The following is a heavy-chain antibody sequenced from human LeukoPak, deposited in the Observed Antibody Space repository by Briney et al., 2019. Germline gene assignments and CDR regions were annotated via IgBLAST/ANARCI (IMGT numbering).Heavy chain of an antibody. CDR1: GFTFDDYA. Sequence: GRSLRLSCAASGFTFDDYAMHWVRQAPGKGLEWVAFIRYDGTNKYQADSVKGRFTISRDNSKNTLYLQMNSLRAEDTAVYYCAKDRDYSNFVHCFCDYWGQGTLVTVSS. J-gene: IGHJ4*02. CDR3: AKDRDYSNFVHCFCDY. D-gene: IGHD4-11*01. CDR2: IRYDGTNK. V-gene: IGHV3-30*02.